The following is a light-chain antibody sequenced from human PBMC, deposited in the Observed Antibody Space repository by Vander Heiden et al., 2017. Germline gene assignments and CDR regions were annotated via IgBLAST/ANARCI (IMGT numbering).Light chain of an antibody. CDR2: DKN. CDR1: SLRSYS. Sequence: SSELTQDPAVSVALGQTVRITCQGDSLRSYSASWYQQKPGQATVLVIYDKNNRHSGIPDRFAGSSSGNTASLTITGAQAEDEADYYCDSRDSSGNHLEVFGGGTKLTVL. V-gene: IGLV3-19*01. CDR3: DSRDSSGNHLEV. J-gene: IGLJ2*01.